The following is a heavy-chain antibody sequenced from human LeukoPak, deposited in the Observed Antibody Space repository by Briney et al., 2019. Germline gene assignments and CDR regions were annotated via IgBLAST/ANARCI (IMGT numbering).Heavy chain of an antibody. D-gene: IGHD6-13*01. J-gene: IGHJ6*02. Sequence: ASVKVSCKASGYTFTSYYVHWVRQAPGQGLEWMGIINPSGGSTSYAQRFQGRVTMTRDTSTSTVYMELSSLRSEDTAVYYCARDRGLSSSWFNYYYYYGMDVWGQGTTVTVSS. CDR2: INPSGGST. V-gene: IGHV1-46*01. CDR1: GYTFTSYY. CDR3: ARDRGLSSSWFNYYYYYGMDV.